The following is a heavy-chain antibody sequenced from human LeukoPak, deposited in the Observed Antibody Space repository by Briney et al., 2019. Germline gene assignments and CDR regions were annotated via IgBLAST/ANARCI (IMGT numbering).Heavy chain of an antibody. Sequence: GGSLRLSCAASGFPFSSYGMHWVRQAPGKGLEWVAVISYDGSNKYYTDSVKGRFTISRDNSKNTLYLQMNSLRAEDTAVYYCAKDFDQLLFYFDYWGQGTLVTVSS. D-gene: IGHD2-2*01. CDR1: GFPFSSYG. J-gene: IGHJ4*02. CDR3: AKDFDQLLFYFDY. V-gene: IGHV3-30*18. CDR2: ISYDGSNK.